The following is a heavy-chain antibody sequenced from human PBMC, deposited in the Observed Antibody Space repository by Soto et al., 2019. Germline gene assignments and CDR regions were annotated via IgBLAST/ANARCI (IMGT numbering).Heavy chain of an antibody. V-gene: IGHV3-30*18. CDR2: MSDDGSKK. CDR3: AKELRETGGYYFDC. D-gene: IGHD3-16*01. Sequence: QVQLVESEGGVVQPGRSLRISCAASGFSFSKYGMHWVRQAPGKGLEWVAEMSDDGSKKYYGDSVKGRFTISRDNSKNTLYLLMDSLRPEDTAMYYCAKELRETGGYYFDCWGQGTLVTVSS. CDR1: GFSFSKYG. J-gene: IGHJ4*02.